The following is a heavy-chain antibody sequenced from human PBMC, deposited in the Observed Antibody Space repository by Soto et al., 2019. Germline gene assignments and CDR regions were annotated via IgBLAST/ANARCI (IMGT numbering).Heavy chain of an antibody. Sequence: QLQLQESGSGLVRPSQTLSLTCAVSGGSISSGGYSWNWIRQPPGKGLEWIGYIYHSGSTPYNPYLKSRVTISVGKSKNQFSLKLTSVTAADTAAYYCARDQLEGNWFDPWGQGTLVTVSS. V-gene: IGHV4-30-2*01. CDR1: GGSISSGGYS. CDR3: ARDQLEGNWFDP. J-gene: IGHJ5*02. CDR2: IYHSGST. D-gene: IGHD1-1*01.